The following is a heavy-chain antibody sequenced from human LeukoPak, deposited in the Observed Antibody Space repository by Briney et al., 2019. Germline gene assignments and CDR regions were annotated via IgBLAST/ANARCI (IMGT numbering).Heavy chain of an antibody. Sequence: GGSLRLSCAASGFTFTNYAMNWVRQAPGNGLEWVSGISGSGGSTYYADSVKGRFTISRDNSKNTLYLQMNSLRAEDTAVYYCAREDYYDSSGFGGGYWGQGTLVTVSS. J-gene: IGHJ4*02. CDR1: GFTFTNYA. CDR3: AREDYYDSSGFGGGY. CDR2: ISGSGGST. D-gene: IGHD3-22*01. V-gene: IGHV3-23*01.